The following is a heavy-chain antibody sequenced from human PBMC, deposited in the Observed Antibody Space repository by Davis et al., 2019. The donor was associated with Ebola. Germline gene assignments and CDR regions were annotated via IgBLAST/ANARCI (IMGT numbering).Heavy chain of an antibody. CDR1: GFTFRSHW. J-gene: IGHJ5*02. CDR3: ARESNWFDP. Sequence: PGGSLRLSCQTSGFTFRSHWIAWVRQMPGRGLELMGLIYPGDSETRYSPSFQVQVTFSADQSINTAYLHWSSLKASDTAMYYCARESNWFDPWGQGTLVTVSS. CDR2: IYPGDSET. V-gene: IGHV5-51*01.